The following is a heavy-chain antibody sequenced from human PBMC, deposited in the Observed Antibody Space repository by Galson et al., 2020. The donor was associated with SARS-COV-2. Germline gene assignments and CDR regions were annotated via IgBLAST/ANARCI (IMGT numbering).Heavy chain of an antibody. D-gene: IGHD3-22*01. J-gene: IGHJ4*02. V-gene: IGHV4-39*07. CDR1: GGSISSSSYY. CDR3: ARESYYYDSSGYYTQGGFDY. CDR2: IYYSGRT. Sequence: SETLSLTCTVSGGSISSSSYYWGWIRQPPGKGLAWIGSIYYSGRTYYNPSLKSRVTISVDTSKNQFSLKLSSVTAADTAVYYCARESYYYDSSGYYTQGGFDYLGQGTLVTGSS.